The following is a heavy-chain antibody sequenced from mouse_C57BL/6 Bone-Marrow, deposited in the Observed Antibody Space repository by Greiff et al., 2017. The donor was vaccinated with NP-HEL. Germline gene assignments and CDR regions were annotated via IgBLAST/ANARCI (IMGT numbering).Heavy chain of an antibody. J-gene: IGHJ4*01. Sequence: VQLQQSGPELVKPGASVKISCKASGYTFTDYYMNWVKQSHGKSLEWIGDINPNNGGTSYNQKFKGKATLTVDKSSSTAYMELRSLTSEDSAVYYCARWGFYPGYAMDYWGQGTSVTVSS. CDR1: GYTFTDYY. V-gene: IGHV1-26*01. CDR3: ARWGFYPGYAMDY. CDR2: INPNNGGT.